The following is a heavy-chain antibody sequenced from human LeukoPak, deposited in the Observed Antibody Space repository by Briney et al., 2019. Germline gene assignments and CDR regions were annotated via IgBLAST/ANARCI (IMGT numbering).Heavy chain of an antibody. CDR2: IKGDERST. D-gene: IGHD5-18*01. Sequence: PGGSLRLSCAASGFTFSSYWRHWVRQAPGEGLVWVSRIKGDERSTNYADSVKGRFTITRDNAKNTVYLEMNSLRAEDTAVYYCVRGQLWSYYHDYWGQGTLVTVSS. V-gene: IGHV3-74*01. CDR1: GFTFSSYW. J-gene: IGHJ4*02. CDR3: VRGQLWSYYHDY.